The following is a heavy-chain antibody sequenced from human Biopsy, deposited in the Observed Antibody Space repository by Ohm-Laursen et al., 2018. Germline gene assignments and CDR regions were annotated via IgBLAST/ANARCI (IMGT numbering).Heavy chain of an antibody. CDR1: GYTFTSYD. CDR3: ARVPSTTRSRDH. Sequence: ASVKASCKASGYTFTSYDINWVRQATGQGLEWMGWMNPNSGNTGYAQKFQGRVTMTRNTSISTAYMELSSLRSEDTAVYYCARVPSTTRSRDHWGQGTLVTVSS. J-gene: IGHJ4*02. CDR2: MNPNSGNT. D-gene: IGHD2-2*01. V-gene: IGHV1-8*01.